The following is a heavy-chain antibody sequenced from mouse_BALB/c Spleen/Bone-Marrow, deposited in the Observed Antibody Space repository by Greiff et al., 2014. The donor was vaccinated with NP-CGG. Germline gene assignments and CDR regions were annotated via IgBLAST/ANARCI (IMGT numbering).Heavy chain of an antibody. CDR2: INPDSRTI. V-gene: IGHV4-1*02. J-gene: IGHJ3*01. CDR3: ARNGYYGWITY. Sequence: EVKLVESGGGLVQPGGSLKLSCAASGFDFSGYWMTWVRQAPGKGLEWIGEINPDSRTINYKPSLKEKFIMSRDNAKNTLYLQMSKVRSEDTALYYCARNGYYGWITYWSQGTLVTVSA. D-gene: IGHD2-3*01. CDR1: GFDFSGYW.